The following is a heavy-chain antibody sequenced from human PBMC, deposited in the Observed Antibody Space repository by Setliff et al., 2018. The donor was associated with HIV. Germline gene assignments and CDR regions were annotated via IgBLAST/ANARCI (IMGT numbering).Heavy chain of an antibody. CDR2: ISGSGTTI. D-gene: IGHD3-22*01. Sequence: PGGSLRLSCAASGFTFSSYAMSWVRQAPGKGLEWVSAISGSGTTIYYADSVKGRFTISRDNAKNSLYLQMNSLRAEDTAVYYCARPNYYDSSGSFDYWGQGTLVTVSS. J-gene: IGHJ4*02. CDR1: GFTFSSYA. V-gene: IGHV3-21*06. CDR3: ARPNYYDSSGSFDY.